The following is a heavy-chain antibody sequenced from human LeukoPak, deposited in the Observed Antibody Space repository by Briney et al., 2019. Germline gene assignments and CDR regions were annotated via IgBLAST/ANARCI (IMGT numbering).Heavy chain of an antibody. D-gene: IGHD4-11*01. CDR3: ARDRHSAVTTGYYYMDV. Sequence: SQTLSLTCTVSGGSISSGSYYWSWIRQPAGKGLEWIGRIYTSGSTNYNPSLKSRVTISVDTSKNQFSLKLSSVTAADTAVYYCARDRHSAVTTGYYYMDVWGKGTTVTVSS. CDR1: GGSISSGSYY. CDR2: IYTSGST. V-gene: IGHV4-61*02. J-gene: IGHJ6*03.